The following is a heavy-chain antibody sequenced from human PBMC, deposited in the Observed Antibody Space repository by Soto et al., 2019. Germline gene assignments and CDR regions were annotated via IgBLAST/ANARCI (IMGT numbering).Heavy chain of an antibody. V-gene: IGHV1-8*02. J-gene: IGHJ3*02. Sequence: ASVKVSCKASGGTFSSYAISWVRQATGQGLEWMGGIIPNTDTTNYAQKFQGRVTMTTNTSISTAYMELSSLRSEDTAVYYCASGYCSGGSCYSALGDAFDIWGQGTMVTVSS. CDR1: GGTFSSYA. D-gene: IGHD2-15*01. CDR3: ASGYCSGGSCYSALGDAFDI. CDR2: IIPNTDTT.